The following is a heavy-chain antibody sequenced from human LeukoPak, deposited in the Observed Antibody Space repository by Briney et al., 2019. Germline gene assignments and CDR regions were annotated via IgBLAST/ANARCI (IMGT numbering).Heavy chain of an antibody. CDR1: GFTFSSYA. V-gene: IGHV3-23*01. CDR3: AKTSADATFDY. CDR2: ISSSGGTT. J-gene: IGHJ4*02. Sequence: GGSLRLSCAASGFTFSSYAMSWVRQAPGKGLEWVSTISSSGGTTYYADSVKGRFTISRDNSENTLYLQLNSLRAEDTALYYCAKTSADATFDYWGQGNLVTVSS. D-gene: IGHD5-12*01.